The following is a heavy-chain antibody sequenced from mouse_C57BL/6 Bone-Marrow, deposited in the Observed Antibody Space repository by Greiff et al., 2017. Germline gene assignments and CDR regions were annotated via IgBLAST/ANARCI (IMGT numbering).Heavy chain of an antibody. CDR2: ISDGGSYT. V-gene: IGHV5-4*01. J-gene: IGHJ4*01. D-gene: IGHD1-3*01. CDR1: GFTFSSYA. CDR3: ARDDESFLYYAMDY. Sequence: EVQLQESGGGLVKPGGSLKLSCAASGFTFSSYAMSWVRQTPEKRLEWVATISDGGSYTYYPNNVKGRFTISRDNAKNNLYLQMSHLQSEDTAMYYCARDDESFLYYAMDYWGQGTSVTVSA.